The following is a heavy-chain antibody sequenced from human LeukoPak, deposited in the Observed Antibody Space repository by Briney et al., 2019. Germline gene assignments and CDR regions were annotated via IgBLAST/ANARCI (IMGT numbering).Heavy chain of an antibody. V-gene: IGHV3-23*01. CDR2: ISGSGGST. CDR1: GFTFSSYA. Sequence: GGSLRLSCAASGFTFSSYAMSWVRQAPGKGLEWVSAISGSGGSTYYADSVKGRFTISRDNSKNTLYLQMNSLRAEDTAVYYCAKDRRSYYDILTAPRGFDYWGQGTLVTVSS. D-gene: IGHD3-9*01. J-gene: IGHJ4*02. CDR3: AKDRRSYYDILTAPRGFDY.